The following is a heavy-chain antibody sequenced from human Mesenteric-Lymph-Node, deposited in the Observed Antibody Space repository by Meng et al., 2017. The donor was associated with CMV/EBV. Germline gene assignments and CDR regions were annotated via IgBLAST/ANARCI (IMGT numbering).Heavy chain of an antibody. J-gene: IGHJ4*02. CDR3: ATGVVVPAANFDY. V-gene: IGHV1-2*02. D-gene: IGHD2-2*01. CDR1: GYTFNGYY. CDR2: INPNSGGT. Sequence: KASGYTFNGYYMHWVRQAPGQGLEWMGWINPNSGGTNYAQKFQGRVTMTRDTSISTAYMELSRLRSDDTAVYYCATGVVVPAANFDYWGQGTLVTVSS.